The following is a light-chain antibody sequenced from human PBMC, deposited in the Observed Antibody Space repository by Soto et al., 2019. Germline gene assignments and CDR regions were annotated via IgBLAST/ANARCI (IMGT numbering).Light chain of an antibody. CDR3: QQYAASPT. Sequence: EIVLTQSPGTLSLSPGERATLSCRASQSVRSSYLAWYQHKPGQAPRLLIYGASSRATGVPDRFSGSGSGTDFTLIISRLEPEDFAVYYCQQYAASPTFGQGTKVQIK. J-gene: IGKJ1*01. CDR1: QSVRSSY. CDR2: GAS. V-gene: IGKV3-20*01.